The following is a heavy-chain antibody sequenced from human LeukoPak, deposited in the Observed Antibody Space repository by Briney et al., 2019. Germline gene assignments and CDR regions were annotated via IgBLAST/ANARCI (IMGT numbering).Heavy chain of an antibody. CDR2: ISYDGSNK. V-gene: IGHV3-30*18. Sequence: PGGSLRLSCAASGFTFSSYGMHWVRQAPGKGLEWVAVISYDGSNKYYADSVKGRFTISRDNSKNTLYVQMNSLRAEDTAVYYCAKVQGSSGYDYWGQGTLVTVSS. CDR1: GFTFSSYG. CDR3: AKVQGSSGYDY. D-gene: IGHD3-22*01. J-gene: IGHJ4*02.